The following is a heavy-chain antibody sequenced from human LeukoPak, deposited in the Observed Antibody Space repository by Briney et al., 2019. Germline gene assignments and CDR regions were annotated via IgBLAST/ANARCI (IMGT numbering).Heavy chain of an antibody. D-gene: IGHD3-10*01. CDR1: GFTFSSYS. Sequence: GGSLRLSCAASGFTFSSYSMNWVRQAPGKGLEWVSYISSSSSTIYYADSVKGRFTISRDNAKNSLYLQMNSLRAEDTAVYYCARDQSHNSPYGSGSYYQNWYFDLWGRGTLVTVSS. J-gene: IGHJ2*01. CDR2: ISSSSSTI. CDR3: ARDQSHNSPYGSGSYYQNWYFDL. V-gene: IGHV3-48*04.